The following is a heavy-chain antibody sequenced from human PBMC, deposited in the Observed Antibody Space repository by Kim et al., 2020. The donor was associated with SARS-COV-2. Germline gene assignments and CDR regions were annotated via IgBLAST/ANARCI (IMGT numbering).Heavy chain of an antibody. J-gene: IGHJ4*02. Sequence: NKYYADSVKGRFTISRDNSKNTLYLQMNSLRAEDTAVYYCSVEELHGLDYWGQGTLVTVSS. D-gene: IGHD1-26*01. CDR3: SVEELHGLDY. V-gene: IGHV3-30*02. CDR2: NK.